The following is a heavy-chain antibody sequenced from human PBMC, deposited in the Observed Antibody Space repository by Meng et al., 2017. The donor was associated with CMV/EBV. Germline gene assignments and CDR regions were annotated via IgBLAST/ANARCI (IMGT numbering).Heavy chain of an antibody. CDR1: GGSISSGDYY. V-gene: IGHV4-30-4*08. CDR2: IYYSGST. D-gene: IGHD4-23*01. Sequence: QVQRQESGPGLVKPSQTLSLTCTVSGGSISSGDYYRSWIRQPPGKGLEWIGYIYYSGSTYYNPSLKSRVTISVDTSKNQFSLKLSSVTAADTAVYYCARVLRWNGVIDYWGQGTLVTVSS. CDR3: ARVLRWNGVIDY. J-gene: IGHJ4*02.